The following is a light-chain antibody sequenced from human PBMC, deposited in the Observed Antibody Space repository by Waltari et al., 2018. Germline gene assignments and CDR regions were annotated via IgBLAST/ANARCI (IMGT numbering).Light chain of an antibody. CDR3: SSYTSSSTLVV. Sequence: QSALTQPASVSGSPGQSITISCTGTRSDVGGYNYVSWYQKHPGKAPKRMIYDVSNRPSGVSKRFSGSKSGNTASLTISGLQAEDEADYYCSSYTSSSTLVVFGGGTKLTVL. CDR2: DVS. J-gene: IGLJ2*01. V-gene: IGLV2-14*03. CDR1: RSDVGGYNY.